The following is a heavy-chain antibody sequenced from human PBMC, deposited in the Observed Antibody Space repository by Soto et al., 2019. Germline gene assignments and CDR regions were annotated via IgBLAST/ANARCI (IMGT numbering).Heavy chain of an antibody. CDR2: ISGSGGTT. D-gene: IGHD3-10*01. V-gene: IGHV3-23*01. J-gene: IGHJ3*02. Sequence: EGQLLESGGGLVQPGGSLRLSCAASGFTFSSYAMTWVRQAPGKGLEWVSGISGSGGTTFYADSVKGRFTISRDNAKNSLYLQMNSLRAEDTAVYYCARALETYYYGSGSSVAFDIWGQGTMVTVSS. CDR3: ARALETYYYGSGSSVAFDI. CDR1: GFTFSSYA.